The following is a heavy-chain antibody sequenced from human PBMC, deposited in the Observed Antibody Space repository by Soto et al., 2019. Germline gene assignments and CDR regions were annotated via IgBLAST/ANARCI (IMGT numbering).Heavy chain of an antibody. CDR3: ARDSGYSGYHDAFDI. J-gene: IGHJ3*02. CDR2: IIPIFGTA. CDR1: GGTFISYA. D-gene: IGHD5-12*01. Sequence: SVKVSFTASGGTFISYAIIWVRQAPGQGLEWMGGIIPIFGTANYAQKFQGRVTITADESTSTAYMELSSLRSEDTAVYYCARDSGYSGYHDAFDIWGQGTMVTVSS. V-gene: IGHV1-69*13.